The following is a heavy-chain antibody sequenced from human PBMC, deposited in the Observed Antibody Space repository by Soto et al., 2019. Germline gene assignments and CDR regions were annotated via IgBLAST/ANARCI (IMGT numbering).Heavy chain of an antibody. CDR1: GGTFDNFI. CDR3: ARNGTYSSSLSQYSGMDV. Sequence: QVQLVQSGAEVKEPGSSVRVSCKASGGTFDNFIINWVRQTPGRGLEWMGGIVPMLGTPTYAEKFKGRVTISATGSTSTMYMEVTSLRSEDTAIYYCARNGTYSSSLSQYSGMDVWGQGTTVTVSS. CDR2: IVPMLGTP. V-gene: IGHV1-69*01. J-gene: IGHJ6*02. D-gene: IGHD1-26*01.